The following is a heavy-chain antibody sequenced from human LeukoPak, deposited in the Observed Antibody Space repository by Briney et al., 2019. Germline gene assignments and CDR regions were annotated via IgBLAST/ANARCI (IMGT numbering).Heavy chain of an antibody. J-gene: IGHJ4*02. Sequence: ETLSLTCAVYGWSFSGYYWSWIRQPPGKGLEWVASIKEDGSDKYYVDPMKGRFTISRDNTKDSLYLQMNSLRAEDTAVYYCARDTYRFDDYWGQGTLVTVSS. V-gene: IGHV3-7*01. CDR1: GWSFSGYY. CDR3: ARDTYRFDDY. CDR2: IKEDGSDK.